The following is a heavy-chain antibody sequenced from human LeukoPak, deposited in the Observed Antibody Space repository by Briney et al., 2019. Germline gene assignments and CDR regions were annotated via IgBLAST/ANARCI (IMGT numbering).Heavy chain of an antibody. Sequence: GGSLRLSCAASGFTLNDYWMSWVRQSPERGLEWVANIKQDGSEKYYVDSVKGRFTISRDNAQNSLYLQTTGLRADDTALYYCARDKKVGPTTLDYWGQGTLVTVSS. V-gene: IGHV3-7*01. CDR3: ARDKKVGPTTLDY. CDR2: IKQDGSEK. D-gene: IGHD1-26*01. CDR1: GFTLNDYW. J-gene: IGHJ4*02.